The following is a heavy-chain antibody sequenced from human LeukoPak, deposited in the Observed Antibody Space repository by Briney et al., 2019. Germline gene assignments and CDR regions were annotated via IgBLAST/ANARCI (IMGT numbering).Heavy chain of an antibody. CDR2: MNPNSDNT. CDR1: RYTFTSYD. V-gene: IGHV1-8*03. CDR3: ATNPAATRGFDN. J-gene: IGHJ4*02. Sequence: ASVKVSCKASRYTFTSYDINWVRQATGQGLEWMGWMNPNSDNTGYAQKFQGRVTITRNTSISTAYMELSSLRSEDTAVYYCATNPAATRGFDNWGQGTLVTVSS. D-gene: IGHD2-2*01.